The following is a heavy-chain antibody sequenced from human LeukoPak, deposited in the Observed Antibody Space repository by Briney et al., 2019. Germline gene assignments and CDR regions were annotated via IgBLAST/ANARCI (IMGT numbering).Heavy chain of an antibody. D-gene: IGHD2-8*02. J-gene: IGHJ4*02. Sequence: GESLKISCKGSGYIFTHNWIGWVRQMPGKGLEWMGIIYPGDSDTRYSPSFQGQVTTSADKSISTAYLQWSSLKASDTAMYYCARCTGDQRYFDYWGQGTLVTVSS. V-gene: IGHV5-51*01. CDR3: ARCTGDQRYFDY. CDR2: IYPGDSDT. CDR1: GYIFTHNW.